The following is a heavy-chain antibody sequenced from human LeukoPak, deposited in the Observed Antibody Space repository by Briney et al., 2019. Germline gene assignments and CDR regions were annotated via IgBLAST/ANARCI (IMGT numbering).Heavy chain of an antibody. Sequence: ASVKVSCKASGYTFTGYYMHWVRQAPGQGLEWMGWINPNSGGTNYAQKFQGRVTMTRDTSISTAYMELSRLRSDDTAVYYCARGGGSSGGSRLFDPWGQGTLVTVSS. D-gene: IGHD2-15*01. CDR3: ARGGGSSGGSRLFDP. CDR1: GYTFTGYY. CDR2: INPNSGGT. V-gene: IGHV1-2*02. J-gene: IGHJ5*02.